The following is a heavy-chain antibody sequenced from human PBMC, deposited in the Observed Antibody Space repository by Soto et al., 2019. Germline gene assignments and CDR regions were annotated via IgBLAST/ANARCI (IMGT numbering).Heavy chain of an antibody. CDR1: GFTFSSYA. Sequence: EVQLLESGGGLVQPGGSLRLSCAASGFTFSSYAMRWVRQAPVKGLEWVSAISGSGDSTYYADSVKGRFTISRDNSKTTLYLQMNSLRAEDTAVYYCARRCSGSYYDYWGQGTLVTVSS. J-gene: IGHJ4*02. D-gene: IGHD1-26*01. CDR3: ARRCSGSYYDY. CDR2: ISGSGDST. V-gene: IGHV3-23*01.